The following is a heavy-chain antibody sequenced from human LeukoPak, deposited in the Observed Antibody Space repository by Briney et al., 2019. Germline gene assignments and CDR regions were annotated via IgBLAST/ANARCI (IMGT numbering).Heavy chain of an antibody. J-gene: IGHJ6*02. D-gene: IGHD3-10*01. CDR3: ARVPFMVRGVIPYYYYGMDV. Sequence: ASVKVSCKASGYTFTSYGISWVRQAPGQGLEWMGWISAYNGNTNYAQKLQGRVTMTTDTSTSTAYMELRSLRSDDTAVYYCARVPFMVRGVIPYYYYGMDVWGQGTTVTVSS. CDR2: ISAYNGNT. V-gene: IGHV1-18*01. CDR1: GYTFTSYG.